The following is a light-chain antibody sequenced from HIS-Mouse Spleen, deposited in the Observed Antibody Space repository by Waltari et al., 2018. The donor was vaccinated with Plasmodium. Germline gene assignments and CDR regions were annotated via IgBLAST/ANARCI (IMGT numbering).Light chain of an antibody. CDR1: SSDVGGYNY. J-gene: IGLJ1*01. V-gene: IGLV2-11*01. CDR3: CSYAGSYTYV. CDR2: DGS. Sequence: QSALTQPRSVSGSPGQSVTISCTGTSSDVGGYNYVSWYQQHPGKAPKIMIYDGSKRPSGGPDRVPGSKSGNTASLTISGLQAEDEADYYCCSYAGSYTYVFGTGTKVTVL.